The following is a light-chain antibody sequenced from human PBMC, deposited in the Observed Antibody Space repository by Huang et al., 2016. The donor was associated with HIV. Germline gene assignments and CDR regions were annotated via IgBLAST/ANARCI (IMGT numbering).Light chain of an antibody. CDR3: QKYNNVPRT. Sequence: DIQMTQSPSSLSASIGDRITISCRASQGIGTYLAWYQHKPGKVPNLLIYAASTLQSGVPSRFSVSGSGTNFTLTIGSLQPEDVASYYCQKYNNVPRTFGHGTKVEIK. J-gene: IGKJ1*01. V-gene: IGKV1-27*01. CDR2: AAS. CDR1: QGIGTY.